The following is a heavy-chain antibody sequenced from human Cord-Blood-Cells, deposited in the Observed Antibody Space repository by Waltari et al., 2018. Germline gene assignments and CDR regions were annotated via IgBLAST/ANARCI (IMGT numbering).Heavy chain of an antibody. Sequence: QVQLQQWGAGLLKPSETLSLTCAVYGGSFSRYYWSWIRQPPGKGLEWIGEINHSGSTNYNPSLKSRVTISVDTSKNQFSLKLSSVTAADTAVYYCDINDFWSCYDYWGQGTLVTVSS. CDR2: INHSGST. CDR1: GGSFSRYY. J-gene: IGHJ4*02. D-gene: IGHD3-3*01. CDR3: DINDFWSCYDY. V-gene: IGHV4-34*01.